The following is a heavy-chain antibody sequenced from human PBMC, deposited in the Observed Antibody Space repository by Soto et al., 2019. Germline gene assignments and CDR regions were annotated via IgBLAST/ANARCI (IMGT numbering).Heavy chain of an antibody. J-gene: IGHJ4*02. D-gene: IGHD3-22*01. Sequence: GGSLRLSCAASGFTFSNAWMNWVRQAPGKGLEWVGRIKSKTDGGTTDYAAPVKGRFTISRDDSKNTLYLQMNSLKTEDTAVYYCTTGPPNYYDSTRGESYFDYWGQGTLVTVFS. CDR1: GFTFSNAW. V-gene: IGHV3-15*07. CDR3: TTGPPNYYDSTRGESYFDY. CDR2: IKSKTDGGTT.